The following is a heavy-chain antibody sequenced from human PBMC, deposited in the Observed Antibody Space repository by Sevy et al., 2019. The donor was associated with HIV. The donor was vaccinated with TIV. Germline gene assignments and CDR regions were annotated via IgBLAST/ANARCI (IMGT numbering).Heavy chain of an antibody. V-gene: IGHV1-2*02. D-gene: IGHD3-22*01. Sequence: ASVKVSCKASGYTFTGYYVHWLRQAPGQGLEWMGWINPKTGGTYFAKKVQDRVTMTTGTSITTAYLELSGLRFDDTAVYYCARMGDYFDTSGYYPLKYWGQGTLVTVST. CDR3: ARMGDYFDTSGYYPLKY. J-gene: IGHJ4*02. CDR2: INPKTGGT. CDR1: GYTFTGYY.